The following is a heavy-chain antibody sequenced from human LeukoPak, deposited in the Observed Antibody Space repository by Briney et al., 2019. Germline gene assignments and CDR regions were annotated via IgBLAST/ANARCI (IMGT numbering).Heavy chain of an antibody. Sequence: KSGGSLRLSCAASGFTFSSYSMNWVRQAPGKGLEWVSSISSSSSYIYYADSVKGRFTISRDNAKNSLYLQMNSLRAEDTAVYYCASGTTGTTDFVDYWGQGTLVTVSS. D-gene: IGHD1-1*01. CDR2: ISSSSSYI. V-gene: IGHV3-21*01. CDR1: GFTFSSYS. J-gene: IGHJ4*02. CDR3: ASGTTGTTDFVDY.